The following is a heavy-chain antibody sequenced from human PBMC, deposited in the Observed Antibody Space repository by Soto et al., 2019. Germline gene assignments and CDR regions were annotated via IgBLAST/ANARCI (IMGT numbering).Heavy chain of an antibody. CDR1: GYTFTSYY. D-gene: IGHD5-18*01. CDR2: INPSGGST. Sequence: ASVKVSCKASGYTFTSYYMHWVRQAPGQGLEWMGIINPSGGSTSYAQKFQGRVTMTRDTSTSTVYMELSSLRSEDTAVYYCARDREDSYGYYWFDPCGQGTLVTVSS. CDR3: ARDREDSYGYYWFDP. V-gene: IGHV1-46*01. J-gene: IGHJ5*02.